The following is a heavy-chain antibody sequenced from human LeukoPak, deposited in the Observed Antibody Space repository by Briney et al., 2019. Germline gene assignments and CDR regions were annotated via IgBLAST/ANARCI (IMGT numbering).Heavy chain of an antibody. D-gene: IGHD3-10*01. Sequence: SETLSLTCTVSGGSISSYYWNWIRQPPGKGLEWIGYVYYSGSTNYNPSLKSRVTISVDTSKNQFSLKLSSVTAADTAVYYCARGYGSGSYQTYYYYYMDVWGKGTTVTISS. CDR1: GGSISSYY. CDR2: VYYSGST. CDR3: ARGYGSGSYQTYYYYYMDV. V-gene: IGHV4-59*01. J-gene: IGHJ6*03.